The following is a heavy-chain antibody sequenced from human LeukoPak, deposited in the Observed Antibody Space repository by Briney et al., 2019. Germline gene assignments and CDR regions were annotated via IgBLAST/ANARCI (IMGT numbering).Heavy chain of an antibody. J-gene: IGHJ3*02. Sequence: SQTLSPTCAISGDSVSSNSAAWNWIRQSPSRGLEWLGRTYYRSKWYNDYAVSVKSRITINPDTSKNQFSLQLNSVTPEDTAVYYCARDRPTKGRSGRSWPDAFDIWGQGTMVTVSS. D-gene: IGHD3-10*01. CDR3: ARDRPTKGRSGRSWPDAFDI. CDR1: GDSVSSNSAA. CDR2: TYYRSKWYN. V-gene: IGHV6-1*01.